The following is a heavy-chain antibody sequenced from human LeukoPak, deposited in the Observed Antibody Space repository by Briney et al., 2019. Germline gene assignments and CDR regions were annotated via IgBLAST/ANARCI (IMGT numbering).Heavy chain of an antibody. CDR2: IFYSGST. D-gene: IGHD3-10*01. CDR1: GGSISTSNYY. J-gene: IGHJ3*02. V-gene: IGHV4-39*07. CDR3: AKSNGSGLVDI. Sequence: SETLSLTCTVSGGSISTSNYYWGWIRQPPGKGLEWIGNIFYSGSTYYSPSVKSRVTISLDTSRNQFSLKLNSVTAADTAVYYCAKSNGSGLVDIWGQGTMVTVSS.